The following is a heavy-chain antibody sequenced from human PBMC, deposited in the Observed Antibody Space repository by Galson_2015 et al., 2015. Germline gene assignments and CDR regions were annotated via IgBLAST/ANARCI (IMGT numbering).Heavy chain of an antibody. D-gene: IGHD3-3*01. CDR2: TYYRSKWYN. CDR1: GDSVSSHSAA. J-gene: IGHJ5*02. V-gene: IGHV6-1*01. Sequence: CAISGDSVSSHSAAWNWIRQSPSRGLEWLGRTYYRSKWYNDYAVSVKSRITINPDTSKNQFSLQLNSVTPENTAVYYCARVRSGYLSDLYNWFDPWGQGTLVTVSS. CDR3: ARVRSGYLSDLYNWFDP.